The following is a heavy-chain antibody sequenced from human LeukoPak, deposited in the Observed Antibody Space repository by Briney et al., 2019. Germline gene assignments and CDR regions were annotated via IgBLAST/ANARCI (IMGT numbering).Heavy chain of an antibody. J-gene: IGHJ6*03. CDR3: ARGGHDSSGYQTMGYYYYMDV. V-gene: IGHV1-8*03. CDR2: MNPNSGNT. D-gene: IGHD3-22*01. CDR1: GGTFSSYA. Sequence: ASVKVSCKASGGTFSSYAISWVRQAPGQGLEWMGWMNPNSGNTGYAQKFQGRVTITRNTSISTAYMELSSLRSEDTAVYYCARGGHDSSGYQTMGYYYYMDVWGKGTTVTVSS.